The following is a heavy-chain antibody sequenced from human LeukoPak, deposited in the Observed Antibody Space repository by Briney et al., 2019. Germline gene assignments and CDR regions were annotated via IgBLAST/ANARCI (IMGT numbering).Heavy chain of an antibody. CDR3: AKGTLRGSSNWYHHGMDV. CDR1: GFIFSNYG. J-gene: IGHJ6*02. Sequence: GGSLRLSCAASGFIFSNYGMNWVRRAPGKGLEWVSGISDSGGRTYNADSVKGRFTISRDNSKNTLYLQMNSLRVEDTAVYYCAKGTLRGSSNWYHHGMDVWGQGTTVTVSS. V-gene: IGHV3-23*01. CDR2: ISDSGGRT. D-gene: IGHD6-13*01.